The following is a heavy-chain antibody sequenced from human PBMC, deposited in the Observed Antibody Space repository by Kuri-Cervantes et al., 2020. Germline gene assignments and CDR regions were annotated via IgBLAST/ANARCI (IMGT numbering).Heavy chain of an antibody. CDR3: AKSNPGSSWYPVDY. Sequence: LSLTCAASGFTFSSYGMHWVRQAPGKGLEWVAVISYDGSNKYYADSVKGRFTVSRDNSKNTLYLQMNSLRPEDTAMYYCAKSNPGSSWYPVDYWGQGTLVTVSS. D-gene: IGHD6-13*01. CDR1: GFTFSSYG. J-gene: IGHJ4*02. V-gene: IGHV3-30*18. CDR2: ISYDGSNK.